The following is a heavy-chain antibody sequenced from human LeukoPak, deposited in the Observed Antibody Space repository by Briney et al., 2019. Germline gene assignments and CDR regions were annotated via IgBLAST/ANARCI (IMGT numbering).Heavy chain of an antibody. Sequence: PSETLSLTCAVYGGSFSGYYWSWIRQPPGKGLEWIGEINHSGSTNYNPSLKSRVTISVDTSKNQFSLKLSSVTAADTAVYYCARYEYSSSWYPRPTCWFDPWGQGTLVTVSS. CDR2: INHSGST. CDR1: GGSFSGYY. CDR3: ARYEYSSSWYPRPTCWFDP. V-gene: IGHV4-34*01. J-gene: IGHJ5*02. D-gene: IGHD6-13*01.